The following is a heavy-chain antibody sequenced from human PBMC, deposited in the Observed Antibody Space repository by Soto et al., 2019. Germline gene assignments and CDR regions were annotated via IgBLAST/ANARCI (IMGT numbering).Heavy chain of an antibody. V-gene: IGHV3-23*01. CDR1: AFTFSSYA. J-gene: IGHJ4*02. CDR3: APGRASDCPGCTQDY. D-gene: IGHD2-21*02. Sequence: EVQLLESGGGLAQPGGSLRLSCAASAFTFSSYAMSWVRQAPGKGLEWVSAVSGSGDSTYYADSVKGRFTISRDNSKNPRYLQMNSLRAEDTAVYYCAPGRASDCPGCTQDYWGQGTLVTVSS. CDR2: VSGSGDST.